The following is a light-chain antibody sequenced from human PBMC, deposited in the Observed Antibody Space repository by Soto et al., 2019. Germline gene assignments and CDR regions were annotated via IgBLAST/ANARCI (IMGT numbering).Light chain of an antibody. CDR3: PQYSTSPPVT. CDR2: GAS. Sequence: EIVLTQSPGTLSLSPRERATLSCRASQSVSSSLGWYQQKPGQAPRLLIYGASSRATAIPDRFSGSGSGTDFALTISRLEPEDFAVYYCPQYSTSPPVTFGQGTRLEIK. CDR1: QSVSSS. J-gene: IGKJ5*01. V-gene: IGKV3-20*01.